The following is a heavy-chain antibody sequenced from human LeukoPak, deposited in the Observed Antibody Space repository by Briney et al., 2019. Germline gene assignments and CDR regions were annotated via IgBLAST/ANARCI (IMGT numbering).Heavy chain of an antibody. J-gene: IGHJ4*02. Sequence: ASVKVSCKASGYTFTGYYMHWVRQAPGQGLEWMGRINPNSGGTNYAQKFQGRVTMTRDTSISTAYMELSRLRSDDTAVYYCARGGYYYDSSGYLNFGCWGQGTLVTVSS. CDR2: INPNSGGT. CDR3: ARGGYYYDSSGYLNFGC. D-gene: IGHD3-22*01. CDR1: GYTFTGYY. V-gene: IGHV1-2*06.